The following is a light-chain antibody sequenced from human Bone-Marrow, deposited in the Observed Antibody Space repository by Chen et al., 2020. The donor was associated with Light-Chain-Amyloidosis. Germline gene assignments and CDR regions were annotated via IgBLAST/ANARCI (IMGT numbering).Light chain of an antibody. CDR1: DLPTKY. CDR3: QSADSSGTYEVI. Sequence: SYELQQPPSASVSPGQSARIPCSGDDLPTKYAYWYQQKPGQPPVLVIHRDTERPSGISERFSGSSSGTTATLTISGVQAEDEADYHCQSADSSGTYEVIFGGGTKLTVL. V-gene: IGLV3-25*03. J-gene: IGLJ2*01. CDR2: RDT.